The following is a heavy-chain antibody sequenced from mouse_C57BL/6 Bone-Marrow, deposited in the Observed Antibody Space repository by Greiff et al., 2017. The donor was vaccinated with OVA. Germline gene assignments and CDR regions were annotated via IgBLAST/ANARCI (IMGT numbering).Heavy chain of an antibody. V-gene: IGHV8-12*01. CDR1: GFSLSTSGMG. CDR3: ARSFYDYDDVYWYFDV. CDR2: IYWDDDK. D-gene: IGHD2-4*01. J-gene: IGHJ1*03. Sequence: QVTLKVSGPGILQSSQTLSLTCSFSGFSLSTSGMGVSWIRQPSGKGLEWLAHIYWDDDKRYNPSLKSRLTISKDTSRNQVFLKITSVDTADTATYYCARSFYDYDDVYWYFDVWGTGTTVTVSS.